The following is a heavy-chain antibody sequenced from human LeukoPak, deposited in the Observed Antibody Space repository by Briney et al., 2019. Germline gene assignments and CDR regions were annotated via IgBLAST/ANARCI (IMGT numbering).Heavy chain of an antibody. V-gene: IGHV4-59*01. CDR2: IYYSGST. Sequence: SEALSLTCTVSGGSISSYYWSWTRQPPGKGLEWIGYIYYSGSTNYNPSLKSRVTISVDTSKNQFSLKLSSVTAADTAVYYCASGTYYYYMDVWGKGTTVTVSS. CDR3: ASGTYYYYMDV. D-gene: IGHD1-1*01. J-gene: IGHJ6*03. CDR1: GGSISSYY.